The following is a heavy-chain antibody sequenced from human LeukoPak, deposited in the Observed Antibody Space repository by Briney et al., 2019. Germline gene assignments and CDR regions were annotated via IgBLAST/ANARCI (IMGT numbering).Heavy chain of an antibody. J-gene: IGHJ4*02. CDR2: MPHDGSNE. CDR3: SKDRGVFGVAYSLDY. Sequence: GGSLRLSCTASGFTFSNSAMHWVRQAPGKGLDWVAVMPHDGSNEYYADSVKGRFTMSRDNSKNTLYLQMDSLRAEDTAVYYCSKDRGVFGVAYSLDYWGQGTLVTVSS. V-gene: IGHV3-30-3*02. D-gene: IGHD3-3*01. CDR1: GFTFSNSA.